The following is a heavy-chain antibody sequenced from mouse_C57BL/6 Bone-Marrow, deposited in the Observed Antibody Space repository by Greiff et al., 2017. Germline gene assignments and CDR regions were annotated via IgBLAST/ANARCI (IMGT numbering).Heavy chain of an antibody. CDR2: IRNKANNHAT. CDR1: GFTFRDAW. Sequence: EVKLQESGGGLVQPGGSMKLSCAASGFTFRDAWMDWVRPSPEKGLEWVAEIRNKANNHATYYAASVKGRYNISRDDSKSSGSLQMNSLRAENTGIYYCTPGAMDYWGQGTSVTVSS. J-gene: IGHJ4*01. V-gene: IGHV6-6*01. CDR3: TPGAMDY.